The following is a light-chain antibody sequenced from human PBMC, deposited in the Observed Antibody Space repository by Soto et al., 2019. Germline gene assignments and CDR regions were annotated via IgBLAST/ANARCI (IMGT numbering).Light chain of an antibody. V-gene: IGKV1-5*03. CDR3: QHYNSYSEA. J-gene: IGKJ1*01. CDR2: KAP. CDR1: QTISSW. Sequence: DIQITQSPSTLSGSVGDRVTITCRASQTISSWLAWYQQKPGKAPKLLIYKAPTLKGGVPSRFSGSGSGTEFTLTISSLQPDDFATYYCQHYNSYSEAFGQGTKVDIK.